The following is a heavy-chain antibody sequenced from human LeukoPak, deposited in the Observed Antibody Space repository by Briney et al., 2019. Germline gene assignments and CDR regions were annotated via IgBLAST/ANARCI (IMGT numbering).Heavy chain of an antibody. V-gene: IGHV3-23*01. CDR2: ISGSGGST. Sequence: GGSLRLSCAASGFTFSSYAMSWVRQAPGKGLEWVSAISGSGGSTYYADSVKGQFTISRDNSKNTLYLQMNSLRAEDTAIYYCAKAGSVVVTAMSYWGQGTLVTVSS. CDR3: AKAGSVVVTAMSY. J-gene: IGHJ4*02. D-gene: IGHD2-21*02. CDR1: GFTFSSYA.